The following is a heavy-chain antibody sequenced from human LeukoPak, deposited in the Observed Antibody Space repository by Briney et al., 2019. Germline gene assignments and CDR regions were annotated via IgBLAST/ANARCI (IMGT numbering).Heavy chain of an antibody. J-gene: IGHJ6*02. Sequence: QSGGSLRLSCAASGFTFSSYWMSWVRQAPGKGLEWVANIKQDGSEKYYVDSVKGRFTISRDNAKNSLYLQMNSLRAEDTAAYYCARHDVLRFLEWFHYYYYYGMDVWGQGTTVTVSS. CDR3: ARHDVLRFLEWFHYYYYYGMDV. D-gene: IGHD3-3*01. CDR1: GFTFSSYW. CDR2: IKQDGSEK. V-gene: IGHV3-7*01.